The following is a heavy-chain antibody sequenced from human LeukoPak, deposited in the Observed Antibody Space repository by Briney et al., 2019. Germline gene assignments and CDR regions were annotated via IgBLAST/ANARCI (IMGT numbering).Heavy chain of an antibody. CDR1: GFSISSGGYY. D-gene: IGHD3-9*01. J-gene: IGHJ4*02. Sequence: SQTLSLTRTVSGFSISSGGYYWSWIRQHPGKVLEWIGYIYYSGSTYYSPSLKSRVTISVDTSKNQFSLQLSSVTAADTAVYYCARWDYDILTGYYFDYWGQGTLVTVSS. CDR2: IYYSGST. CDR3: ARWDYDILTGYYFDY. V-gene: IGHV4-31*03.